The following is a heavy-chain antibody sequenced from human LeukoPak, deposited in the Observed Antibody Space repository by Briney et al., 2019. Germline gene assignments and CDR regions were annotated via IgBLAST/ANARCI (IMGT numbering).Heavy chain of an antibody. J-gene: IGHJ4*02. D-gene: IGHD1-26*01. Sequence: ASVKVSCKTSGGTFSSYAFSWVRQAPGQGLEWMGGIIPIFGTTNYARKFQGRVTITADESTCTAYMELSSLRSEDTAVYYCARGVRNSGSYYIDYWGQGTQVTVSS. CDR1: GGTFSSYA. CDR2: IIPIFGTT. CDR3: ARGVRNSGSYYIDY. V-gene: IGHV1-69*13.